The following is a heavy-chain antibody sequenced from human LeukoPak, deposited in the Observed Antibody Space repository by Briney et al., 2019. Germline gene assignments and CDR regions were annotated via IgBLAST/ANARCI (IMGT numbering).Heavy chain of an antibody. CDR3: ARRYYDFWSGYGDY. CDR1: GYTFTSYG. J-gene: IGHJ4*02. V-gene: IGHV1-18*01. CDR2: ISAYNGNT. D-gene: IGHD3-3*01. Sequence: APVKVACKASGYTFTSYGISWVRQAPGQGLEWMGWISAYNGNTNYAQKLQGRVTMTTDTSTSTAYMELRSLRSDDTAVYYCARRYYDFWSGYGDYWGQGTLVTVSS.